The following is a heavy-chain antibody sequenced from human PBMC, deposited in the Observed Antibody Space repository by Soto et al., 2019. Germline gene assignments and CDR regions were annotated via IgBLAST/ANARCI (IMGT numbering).Heavy chain of an antibody. CDR3: ARSKDIVVVPAPGMDV. V-gene: IGHV4-31*03. CDR2: IYYSGST. J-gene: IGHJ6*02. CDR1: GGSISSGGYY. D-gene: IGHD2-2*01. Sequence: SETLSLTCTVSGGSISSGGYYWSWIRQHPGKGLEWIGYIYYSGSTYYNPSLKSRVTISVDTSKNQFSLKLSSVTAADTAVYYCARSKDIVVVPAPGMDVWGQGTTVTVSS.